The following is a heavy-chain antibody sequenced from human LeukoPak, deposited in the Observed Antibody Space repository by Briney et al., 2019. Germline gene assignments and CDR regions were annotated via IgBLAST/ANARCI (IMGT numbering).Heavy chain of an antibody. CDR2: IYSGGST. V-gene: IGHV3-66*01. CDR3: ARDANPSITMVRGVEGYFDY. CDR1: GFTVSSNY. D-gene: IGHD3-10*01. Sequence: GGSLRLSCAASGFTVSSNYMSWVRQAPGKGLEWVSVIYSGGSTYYADSVKGRFTISRDNSKNTLYLQMNSLRAEDTAVYYCARDANPSITMVRGVEGYFDYWGQGTLVTVSS. J-gene: IGHJ4*02.